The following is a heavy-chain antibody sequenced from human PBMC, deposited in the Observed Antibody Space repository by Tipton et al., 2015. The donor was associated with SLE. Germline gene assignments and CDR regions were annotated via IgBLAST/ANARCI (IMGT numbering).Heavy chain of an antibody. CDR3: ERARYSSSWYSGGAFDI. D-gene: IGHD6-13*01. Sequence: GSLRLSCAASGFTVSSNYMSRVLQAPGKGLEWVSVIYSGVSTYYADSVKGRFTISRDKSKNTLYLQMNSLRAEDTAVYYCERARYSSSWYSGGAFDIWGQGTMVTVSS. J-gene: IGHJ3*02. CDR2: IYSGVST. CDR1: GFTVSSNY. V-gene: IGHV3-53*01.